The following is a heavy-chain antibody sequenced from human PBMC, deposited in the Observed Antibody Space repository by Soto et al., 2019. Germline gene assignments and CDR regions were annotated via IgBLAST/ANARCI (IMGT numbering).Heavy chain of an antibody. CDR3: VKGRGIGRGYDYTLDH. D-gene: IGHD5-12*01. CDR2: ISNDGRNI. Sequence: QVQLVESGGGVVQPGRSLRLSCAASGFIFSTYAMHWVRQAPGQGLEWVAVISNDGRNIHYVDSVKGRFTISRDNPKKPPGLQMNRLRAEDKAVYYCVKGRGIGRGYDYTLDHWGQGTLVTVSS. J-gene: IGHJ4*02. CDR1: GFIFSTYA. V-gene: IGHV3-30*18.